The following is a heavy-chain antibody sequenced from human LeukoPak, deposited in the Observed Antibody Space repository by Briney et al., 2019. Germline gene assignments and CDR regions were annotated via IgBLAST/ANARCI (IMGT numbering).Heavy chain of an antibody. D-gene: IGHD5-12*01. V-gene: IGHV1-2*02. CDR2: INPNSGGT. J-gene: IGHJ6*02. CDR1: GYTFTGYY. CDR3: ASPGSGYKGTYYYYGMDV. Sequence: ASVKVSCKASGYTFTGYYMHWVRPAPGQGLAWMGWINPNSGGTNYAQKFQGRVTMTRDTSISTAYMELSRLRSDDTAVYYCASPGSGYKGTYYYYGMDVWGQGTTVTVSS.